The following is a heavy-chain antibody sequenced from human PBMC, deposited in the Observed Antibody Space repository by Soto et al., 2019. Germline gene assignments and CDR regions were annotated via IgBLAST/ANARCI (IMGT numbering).Heavy chain of an antibody. CDR1: GFTFSGFD. CDR3: ARGQEVRAHFFEY. J-gene: IGHJ4*02. V-gene: IGHV3-13*01. D-gene: IGHD3-10*01. CDR2: IGTAGDT. Sequence: PGGCLRLSCEASGFTFSGFDMHWVRQPTGKGLEWVSTIGTAGDTYYAVSVKGRFTISRDNAKNSLSLQMNSLRAGDTAVYFCARGQEVRAHFFEYWGQGKQVTVSS.